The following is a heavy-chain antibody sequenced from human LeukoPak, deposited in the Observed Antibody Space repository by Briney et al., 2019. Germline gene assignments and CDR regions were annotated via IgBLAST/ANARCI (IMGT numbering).Heavy chain of an antibody. CDR3: ARMRYYYYGMDV. V-gene: IGHV4-59*01. CDR2: IYYSGST. CDR1: GDSISSYY. J-gene: IGHJ6*02. Sequence: SETLSLTCTVSGDSISSYYWSWIRQPPGQGLEWIGYIYYSGSTNYNPSLKSRVTISVDTSKNQFSLKLSSVTAADTAVYYCARMRYYYYGMDVWGQGTTVTVSS.